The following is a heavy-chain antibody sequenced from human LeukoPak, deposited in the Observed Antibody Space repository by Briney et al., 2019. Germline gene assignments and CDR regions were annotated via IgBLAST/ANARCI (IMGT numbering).Heavy chain of an antibody. CDR2: LYSGGST. CDR3: ARDLKGNDFTYYYGMDV. Sequence: GRSRRLSCAASGFTITSNYINCVRQAPGNVLEWVSALYSGGSTYYADSVKGRFTISRDNSKNTLYLQMNSLRAEDTAVYYCARDLKGNDFTYYYGMDVWGQGTTVTVSS. J-gene: IGHJ6*02. D-gene: IGHD3-3*01. CDR1: GFTITSNY. V-gene: IGHV3-66*02.